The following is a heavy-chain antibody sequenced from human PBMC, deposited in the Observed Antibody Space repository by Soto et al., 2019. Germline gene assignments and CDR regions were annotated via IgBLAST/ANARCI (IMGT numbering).Heavy chain of an antibody. CDR3: ARDFEY. Sequence: EVQLVESGGGLAQPGGSLRLSCEASGFTFSTFWMHWVRQAPGKGLVWVSRINSDGSSTYYADSVKGRVTISRDNAKNTLYLQVNSLRPEHTAVYHCARDFEYWGQGTLVTVSS. V-gene: IGHV3-74*01. J-gene: IGHJ4*02. CDR2: INSDGSST. CDR1: GFTFSTFW.